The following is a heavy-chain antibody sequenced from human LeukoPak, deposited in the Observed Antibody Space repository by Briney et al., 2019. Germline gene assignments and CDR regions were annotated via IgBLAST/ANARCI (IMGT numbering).Heavy chain of an antibody. D-gene: IGHD6-13*01. J-gene: IGHJ4*02. Sequence: GGSLGLSCAASEFTFSTYGMHWVRQAPGKGLEWVAVISYDGSYKFYADSVKGRFTISRDNSKSTLYLQMNSLRAEDTAVYYCAKDRYSGLNTIDYWGQGTLVNVSS. CDR2: ISYDGSYK. CDR3: AKDRYSGLNTIDY. CDR1: EFTFSTYG. V-gene: IGHV3-30*18.